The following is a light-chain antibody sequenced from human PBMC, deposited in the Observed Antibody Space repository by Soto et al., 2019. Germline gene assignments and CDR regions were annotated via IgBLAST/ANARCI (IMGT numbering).Light chain of an antibody. Sequence: RSCSPGSGSVGDGGTSAFWASQTISSWLAWYQQTPGKAPKLLIYDASTLESGVPSRLSVSGCGTEFTVIISSRSPDESALYFGQEYKPSPAFGPGTKVDIK. J-gene: IGKJ1*01. CDR2: DAS. CDR3: QEYKPSPA. CDR1: QTISSW. V-gene: IGKV1-5*01.